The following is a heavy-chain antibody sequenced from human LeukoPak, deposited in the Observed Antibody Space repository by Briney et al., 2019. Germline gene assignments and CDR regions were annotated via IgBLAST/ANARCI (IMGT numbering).Heavy chain of an antibody. CDR3: APGRLSY. V-gene: IGHV3-21*01. CDR1: GFTFSSYS. J-gene: IGHJ4*02. D-gene: IGHD6-19*01. Sequence: GGSLRLSCAVSGFTFSSYSMNWVRQAPGKGLEWVSSISSSRSYRYYADSAKGRYTIFRDNAKNSLYLQMSSLRAEDTAVYYCAPGRLSYWGQGTLVTVSS. CDR2: ISSSRSYR.